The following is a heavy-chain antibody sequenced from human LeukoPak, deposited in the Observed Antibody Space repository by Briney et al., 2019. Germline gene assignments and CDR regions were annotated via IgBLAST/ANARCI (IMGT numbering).Heavy chain of an antibody. Sequence: GGSLRLSCAASGFTFIKFWMSWVRQAPGKGLEWVSGISDSGDNTYYADSVEGRFTISRDNSKNTLYLQMNSLRAEDRAVYYCAKRIAAFDYWGQGTLVTVSS. V-gene: IGHV3-23*01. J-gene: IGHJ4*02. D-gene: IGHD6-13*01. CDR3: AKRIAAFDY. CDR1: GFTFIKFW. CDR2: ISDSGDNT.